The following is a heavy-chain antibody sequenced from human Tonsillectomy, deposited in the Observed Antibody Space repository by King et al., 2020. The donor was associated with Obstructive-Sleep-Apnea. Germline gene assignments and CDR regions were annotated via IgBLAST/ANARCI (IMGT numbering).Heavy chain of an antibody. D-gene: IGHD3-9*01. Sequence: VQLVESGGGLVKPGGSLRLSCAASGFTFSDYYMSWIRQAPGKGLEWVSYISSSGSTIYYADSVKGRFTISRDNAKNSLYLQMNSLRAEDTAVYYCARDQTYYDILTGYYAAYGMDVWGQGTTVTVSS. J-gene: IGHJ6*02. CDR2: ISSSGSTI. V-gene: IGHV3-11*01. CDR3: ARDQTYYDILTGYYAAYGMDV. CDR1: GFTFSDYY.